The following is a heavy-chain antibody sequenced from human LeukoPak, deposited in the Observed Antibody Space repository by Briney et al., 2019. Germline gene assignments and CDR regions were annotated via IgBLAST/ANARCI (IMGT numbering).Heavy chain of an antibody. V-gene: IGHV1-18*01. J-gene: IGHJ3*02. CDR2: ISAYNGNT. CDR1: GYTFISYG. CDR3: ARIRRSGDDAASIHRLDAFDI. Sequence: ASVKVSCKASGYTFISYGISWVRQAPGQGLEWMGWISAYNGNTNYAQKLQGRVTMTTDTSTSTAYMELRSLRSDDTAVYYCARIRRSGDDAASIHRLDAFDIWGQGTMVTVSS. D-gene: IGHD7-27*01.